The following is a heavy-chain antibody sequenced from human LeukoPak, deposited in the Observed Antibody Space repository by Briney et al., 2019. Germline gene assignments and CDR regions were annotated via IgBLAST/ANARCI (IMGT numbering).Heavy chain of an antibody. J-gene: IGHJ5*02. CDR1: GGSVSGYY. V-gene: IGHV4-59*08. CDR2: IYYSGTI. CDR3: GRLLSSSNWFDP. Sequence: PSETLSLTCTVSGGSVSGYYWSWIRQPPGQGLEYIASIYYSGTINYNPSLKSRVTISVDTSKNQFSLKLGSMTAADTAVYYCGRLLSSSNWFDPWGQGTLVTVSS. D-gene: IGHD6-6*01.